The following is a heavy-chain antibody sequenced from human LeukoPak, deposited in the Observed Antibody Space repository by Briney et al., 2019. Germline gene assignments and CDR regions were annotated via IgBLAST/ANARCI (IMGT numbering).Heavy chain of an antibody. CDR1: GGSIISYY. Sequence: PSETLSLTCTVSGGSIISYYWSWIRQPPGKGLEWIGFIYSSGSTHYNPSLRSRLTISVDTSKNQFSLQLNSVNAADTAVYYCARHFKHGRSGPQHWFDPWGRGTLVTVSS. D-gene: IGHD3-3*02. CDR2: IYSSGST. J-gene: IGHJ5*02. CDR3: ARHFKHGRSGPQHWFDP. V-gene: IGHV4-4*09.